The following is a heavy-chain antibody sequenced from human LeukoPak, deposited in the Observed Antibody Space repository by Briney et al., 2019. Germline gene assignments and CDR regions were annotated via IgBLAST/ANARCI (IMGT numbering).Heavy chain of an antibody. V-gene: IGHV1-69*13. CDR1: GGTFSSYA. CDR2: IIPIFGTA. CDR3: ARDPGEAAAGHYFDY. J-gene: IGHJ4*02. D-gene: IGHD6-13*01. Sequence: ASVKVSCKASGGTFSSYAISWVRQAPGQGLEWMGGIIPIFGTANYAQKFQGRVTITADESTSTAYMELSSLRSEDTAVYYCARDPGEAAAGHYFDYWGQGTLVTVSS.